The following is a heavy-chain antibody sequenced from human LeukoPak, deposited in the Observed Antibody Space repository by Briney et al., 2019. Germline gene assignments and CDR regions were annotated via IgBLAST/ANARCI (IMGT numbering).Heavy chain of an antibody. CDR3: APHRDGSYPFDY. Sequence: GGSLRLSCAAAGFTFSSYSMNWVRQAPGKGLEWISYISSSSSTIYYADSVQGRLTISRDNAENSLYLQMSSLRDEDTAVYYCAPHRDGSYPFDYWGQGTLVTVSS. V-gene: IGHV3-48*02. CDR1: GFTFSSYS. J-gene: IGHJ4*02. D-gene: IGHD1-26*01. CDR2: ISSSSSTI.